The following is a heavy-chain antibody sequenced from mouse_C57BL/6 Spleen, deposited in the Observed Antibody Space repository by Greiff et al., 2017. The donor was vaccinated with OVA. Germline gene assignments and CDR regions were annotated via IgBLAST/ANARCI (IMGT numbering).Heavy chain of an antibody. CDR3: ARKWGPGAMDY. D-gene: IGHD3-1*01. J-gene: IGHJ4*01. CDR1: GFSLTSYG. Sequence: VMLVESGPGLVQPSQSLSITCTVSGFSLTSYGVHWVRQSPGKGLEWLGVIWSGGSTDYNAAFISRLSISKDNSTSQVFFKMNSLQADDTATYYCARKWGPGAMDYWGQGTSVTVSS. V-gene: IGHV2-2*01. CDR2: IWSGGST.